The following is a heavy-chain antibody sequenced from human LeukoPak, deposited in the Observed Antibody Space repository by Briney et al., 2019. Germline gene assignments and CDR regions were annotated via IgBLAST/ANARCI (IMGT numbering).Heavy chain of an antibody. J-gene: IGHJ4*02. CDR3: ARGYSNYVYYFDY. D-gene: IGHD4-11*01. Sequence: SETLSLTCTVSGGSISGSSYYWGWIRQPPGKGLEWIGSIYYSGSTYYNPSLKSRVTISVDTSKNQFSLKLNSVTATDTAVYYCARGYSNYVYYFDYWGQGTLVTVSS. CDR2: IYYSGST. CDR1: GGSISGSSYY. V-gene: IGHV4-39*02.